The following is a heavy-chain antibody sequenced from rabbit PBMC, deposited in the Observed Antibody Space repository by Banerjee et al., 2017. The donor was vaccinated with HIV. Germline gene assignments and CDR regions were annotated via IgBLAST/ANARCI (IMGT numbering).Heavy chain of an antibody. CDR1: GFDFSSNA. D-gene: IGHD6-1*01. J-gene: IGHJ4*01. V-gene: IGHV1S45*01. Sequence: QEQLVESGGGLVTPGESLKLTCKASGFDFSSNAECWVRQAPGKGPEWIACIAAGSSGSTYYASWAKGRFTISKTSSTTVTLQMTSVTAVDTATYFCAREGYYRHGDDAGYAYNLWGPGTLVTVS. CDR2: IAAGSSGST. CDR3: AREGYYRHGDDAGYAYNL.